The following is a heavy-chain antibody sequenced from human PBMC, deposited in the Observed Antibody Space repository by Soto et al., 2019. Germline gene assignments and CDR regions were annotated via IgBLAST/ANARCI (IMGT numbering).Heavy chain of an antibody. D-gene: IGHD3-3*01. CDR3: TTTNPVLEWLSQNDY. J-gene: IGHJ4*02. CDR2: IKSKTDGGTT. V-gene: IGHV3-15*07. CDR1: GFTFSNAW. Sequence: EVQLVESGGGLVKPGGSLRLSCAASGFTFSNAWMNWVRQAPGKGLEWVGRIKSKTDGGTTDYAAPVKGRFTISRDDSQNTLYMQMNSLKTEDTAVYYCTTTNPVLEWLSQNDYWGQGTLVTVSS.